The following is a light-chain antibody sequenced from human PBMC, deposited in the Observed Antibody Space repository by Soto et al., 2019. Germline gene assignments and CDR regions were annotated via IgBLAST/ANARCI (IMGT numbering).Light chain of an antibody. CDR3: ALYLCSGTCV. Sequence: QTVVTQEPSFSVSPGGTVTLTCGLTSGSVSTNNYPSWYQQTPGQAPRTLVYSTNTRSSGVPDRFSGSILGNKAALTITGAQAEDEGDYYCALYLCSGTCVFGSGTKVTVL. J-gene: IGLJ1*01. CDR1: SGSVSTNNY. V-gene: IGLV8-61*01. CDR2: STN.